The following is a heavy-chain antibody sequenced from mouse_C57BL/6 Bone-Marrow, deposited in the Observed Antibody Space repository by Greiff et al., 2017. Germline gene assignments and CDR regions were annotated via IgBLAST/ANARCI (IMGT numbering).Heavy chain of an antibody. V-gene: IGHV1-9*01. D-gene: IGHD2-1*01. CDR3: AIREYGNFYAMDC. CDR2: IFPGSGST. J-gene: IGHJ4*01. Sequence: QVQLQQSGAELMKPGASVMLSCKATGYTFTGYWIEWVKQRPGHGLEWIGEIFPGSGSTNYNEKFMGKATFTADTSSNTAYMQLSSLTTEDSAIYYCAIREYGNFYAMDCWGQGTSVSVSS. CDR1: GYTFTGYW.